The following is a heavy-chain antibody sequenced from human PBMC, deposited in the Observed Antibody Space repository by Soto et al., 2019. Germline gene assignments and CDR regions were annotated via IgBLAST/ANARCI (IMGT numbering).Heavy chain of an antibody. D-gene: IGHD1-26*01. CDR2: LIPIFGTV. Sequence: QVQLVQSGAEVKKPGSSVKVSCKASGGTFSTFSINWVRQAPGQGLEWMGGLIPIFGTVNYAQRFPGRVAITADESTSTAYMEVSSLRFEDTAVYYCAGTSGSSSQGLDYWGQGTLVTVSS. V-gene: IGHV1-69*01. CDR1: GGTFSTFS. J-gene: IGHJ4*02. CDR3: AGTSGSSSQGLDY.